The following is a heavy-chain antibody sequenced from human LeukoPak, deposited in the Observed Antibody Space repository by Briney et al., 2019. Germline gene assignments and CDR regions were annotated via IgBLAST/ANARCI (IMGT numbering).Heavy chain of an antibody. CDR3: ARFDVELSYVDY. D-gene: IGHD1-7*01. Sequence: PSETLSLTCTVSGGSISSGGYYWSWIRQHPGKGLEWIGGIYYSGSTYYNPSLKSRVTISVDTSKTQFSLKLRSVTAADTAVYYCARFDVELSYVDYWGQGTLVTVSS. CDR1: GGSISSGGYY. V-gene: IGHV4-39*01. CDR2: IYYSGST. J-gene: IGHJ4*02.